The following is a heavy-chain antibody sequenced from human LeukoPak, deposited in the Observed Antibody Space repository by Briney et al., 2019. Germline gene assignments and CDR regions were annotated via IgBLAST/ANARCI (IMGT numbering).Heavy chain of an antibody. CDR3: ARTREDLEAVLAAENAMDV. D-gene: IGHD2-15*01. J-gene: IGHJ6*02. Sequence: GASVKVSCKASGYSFTDYYIHWVRQAPGRGLEWMAWISPKSGGTNYAQRFQGRVTMTRDMSTSTAYMELSSLRSDDTAVYYCARTREDLEAVLAAENAMDVWGQGTTVTVSS. CDR1: GYSFTDYY. CDR2: ISPKSGGT. V-gene: IGHV1-2*02.